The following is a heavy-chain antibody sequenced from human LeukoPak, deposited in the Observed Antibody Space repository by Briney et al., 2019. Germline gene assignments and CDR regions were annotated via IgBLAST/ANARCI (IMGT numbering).Heavy chain of an antibody. D-gene: IGHD6-13*01. J-gene: IGHJ4*02. V-gene: IGHV3-21*01. CDR2: ISSSSSYI. Sequence: PGGSLRPSCAASGFTFSSYSMNWVRQAPGKGLEWVSSISSSSSYIYYADSVKGRFTISRDNAKNSLYLQMNSLRAEDTAVYYCARAGASIAAAASFDYWGQGTLVTVSS. CDR3: ARAGASIAAAASFDY. CDR1: GFTFSSYS.